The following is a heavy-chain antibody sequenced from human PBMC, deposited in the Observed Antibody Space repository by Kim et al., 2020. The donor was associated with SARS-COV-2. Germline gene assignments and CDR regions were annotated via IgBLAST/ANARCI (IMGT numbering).Heavy chain of an antibody. CDR3: ARDAGYYEINWFDP. Sequence: SETLSLTCTVSGGSISSYYWSWIRQPPGKGLEWIGYIYYSGSTNYNPSLKSRVTISVDTSKNQFSLKLSSVTAADTAVYYCARDAGYYEINWFDPWGQGTLVTVSS. J-gene: IGHJ5*02. V-gene: IGHV4-59*13. D-gene: IGHD3-22*01. CDR1: GGSISSYY. CDR2: IYYSGST.